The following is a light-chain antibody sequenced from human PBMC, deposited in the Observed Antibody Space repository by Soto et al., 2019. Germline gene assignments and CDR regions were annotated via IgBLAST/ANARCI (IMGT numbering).Light chain of an antibody. CDR1: QSISYY. Sequence: EIMLTQSSATLSLSPVETATLSCRASQSISYYLAWYQPKPGQAPRLLIYDASNRAPGIPARFSGSGSGTDFTLTISSIEPEAFAVYYCQQRSNCPITFGQGTRMEI. CDR3: QQRSNCPIT. CDR2: DAS. J-gene: IGKJ5*01. V-gene: IGKV3-11*01.